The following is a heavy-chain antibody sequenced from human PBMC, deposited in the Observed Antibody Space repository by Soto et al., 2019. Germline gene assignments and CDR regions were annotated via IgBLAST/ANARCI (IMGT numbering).Heavy chain of an antibody. V-gene: IGHV3-66*01. J-gene: IGHJ3*02. CDR3: ARGNYDSTGGAFDI. CDR2: IYSGGST. CDR1: GFTVSSNY. D-gene: IGHD3-16*01. Sequence: GSLRLSCAASGFTVSSNYMSWVRQAPGKGLEWVSVIYSGGSTYYADSVKGRFTISRDNSKNTLYLQMNSLRVGDTAVYFCARGNYDSTGGAFDIWGPGTMVTVSS.